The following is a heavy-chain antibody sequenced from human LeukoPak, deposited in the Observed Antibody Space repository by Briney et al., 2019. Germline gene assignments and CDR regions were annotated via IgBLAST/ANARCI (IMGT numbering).Heavy chain of an antibody. D-gene: IGHD3-22*01. CDR2: ISYGGGT. V-gene: IGHV4-59*08. Sequence: PSETLSLTCAVSGGSISSFYWSWVRQPPGKGLEWVGYISYGGGTTYNPSLKRRVSMSIDTSKNQFSLRLSSVTAADTALYYCARVGDTSGYFYYFDYWGQGILVTVSS. J-gene: IGHJ4*02. CDR1: GGSISSFY. CDR3: ARVGDTSGYFYYFDY.